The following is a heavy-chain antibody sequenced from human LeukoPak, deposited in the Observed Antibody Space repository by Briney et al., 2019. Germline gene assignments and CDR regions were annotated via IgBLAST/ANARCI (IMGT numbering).Heavy chain of an antibody. V-gene: IGHV4-59*01. Sequence: PSETLSLTCTVSGGSISSYHWSWIRQPPGKGLEWIGYIYDSGSTNYNPSLKSRVTISVDTSKNQFSLKLSSVTAADTAVYYCARGEGVLRLHAFDIWGQGTMVTVSS. CDR2: IYDSGST. D-gene: IGHD4-17*01. CDR3: ARGEGVLRLHAFDI. CDR1: GGSISSYH. J-gene: IGHJ3*02.